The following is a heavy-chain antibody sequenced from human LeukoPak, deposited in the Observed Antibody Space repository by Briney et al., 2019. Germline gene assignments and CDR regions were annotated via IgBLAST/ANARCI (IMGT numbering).Heavy chain of an antibody. J-gene: IGHJ4*02. D-gene: IGHD3-9*01. CDR3: ARVEYYDILTGYLYYFDY. CDR2: INPNSGGT. Sequence: ASVKVSCKASGYTFTGSYMHWVRQAPGQGLEWMGWINPNSGGTNYAQKFQGRVTMTRDTSISTAYMELSRLRSDDTAVYYCARVEYYDILTGYLYYFDYWGQGTLVTVSS. CDR1: GYTFTGSY. V-gene: IGHV1-2*02.